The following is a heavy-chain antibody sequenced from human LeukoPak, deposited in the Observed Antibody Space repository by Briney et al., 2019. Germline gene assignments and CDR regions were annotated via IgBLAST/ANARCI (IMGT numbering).Heavy chain of an antibody. D-gene: IGHD6-19*01. Sequence: GSSVKVSCKASGGTFSSYAISWVRQAPGQGLEWMGRIIPILGIANYAQKFQGRVTITADKSTSTAHMELSSLRSEDTAVYYCARTVAGTELDYWGQGTLVTVSS. CDR2: IIPILGIA. CDR1: GGTFSSYA. CDR3: ARTVAGTELDY. V-gene: IGHV1-69*04. J-gene: IGHJ4*02.